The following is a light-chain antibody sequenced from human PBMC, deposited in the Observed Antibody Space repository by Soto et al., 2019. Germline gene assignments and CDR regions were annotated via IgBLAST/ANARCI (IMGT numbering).Light chain of an antibody. Sequence: QSALTQPRSVYGSPGQSVTISCTGTSSDVGNYNYVSWYQQHPGKAPKLMIYDVDKRPSGVPDRFSGSKSGNTASLTISGLQAEDETDYYCCSYAGGYTWIFGGGTKLTVL. CDR1: SSDVGNYNY. CDR3: CSYAGGYTWI. CDR2: DVD. V-gene: IGLV2-11*01. J-gene: IGLJ2*01.